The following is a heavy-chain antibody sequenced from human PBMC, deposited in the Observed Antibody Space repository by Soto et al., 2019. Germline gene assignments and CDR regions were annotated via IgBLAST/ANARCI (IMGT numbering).Heavy chain of an antibody. CDR2: ISYDVINK. Sequence: QVHLVESGGGVVQPGRSLRVSCAASGFIFSSCGMHWVRQAPGKGLEWVAVISYDVINKYYGDSVKGRFTISRDNSKNTPYLQMNSLSADDTAVYYCVQDHGSYEEGRERGDYWGQGTLVAVSS. CDR3: VQDHGSYEEGRERGDY. CDR1: GFIFSSCG. D-gene: IGHD3-22*01. J-gene: IGHJ4*02. V-gene: IGHV3-30*18.